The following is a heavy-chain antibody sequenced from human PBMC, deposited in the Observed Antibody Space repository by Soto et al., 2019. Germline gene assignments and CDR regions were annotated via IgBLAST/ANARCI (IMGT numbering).Heavy chain of an antibody. CDR2: IIPIFGTA. CDR1: GGTFSSYA. D-gene: IGHD3-22*01. V-gene: IGHV1-69*13. Sequence: ASVKVSCKASGGTFSSYAISWVRQAPGQGLEWMGGIIPIFGTANYAQKFQGRVTITADESTSTAYMELSSLRSEDTAVYYCARATYYYDSSGSYYYGMDVWGQGTTVTVSS. J-gene: IGHJ6*02. CDR3: ARATYYYDSSGSYYYGMDV.